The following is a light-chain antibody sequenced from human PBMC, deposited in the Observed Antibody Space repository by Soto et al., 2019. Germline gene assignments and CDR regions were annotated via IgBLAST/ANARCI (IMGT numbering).Light chain of an antibody. CDR2: AAS. CDR1: QSISSY. Sequence: DIQMTQSPSSLSASVGDRVTITCRARQSISSYLNWYQQKPGKAPKRLIYAASNLQSGVPSKFSDSESGTDFTLTNSSLQPEDFATYYCQHSYSTPLTFGPGTKVDIK. CDR3: QHSYSTPLT. J-gene: IGKJ3*01. V-gene: IGKV1-39*01.